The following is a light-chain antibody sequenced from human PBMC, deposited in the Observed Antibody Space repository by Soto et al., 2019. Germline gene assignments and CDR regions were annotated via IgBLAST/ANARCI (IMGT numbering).Light chain of an antibody. Sequence: QSVLTQPASVSGSPGQSITISCTGTSSDIGDNNYVSRYQQHPGKVPKLIIYEVSNRPSGISNRFSGSKSGNTASLTISGLQAEDEADYYCSSYTSSISLYVVFGGGTKLTVL. CDR2: EVS. V-gene: IGLV2-14*01. CDR3: SSYTSSISLYVV. J-gene: IGLJ2*01. CDR1: SSDIGDNNY.